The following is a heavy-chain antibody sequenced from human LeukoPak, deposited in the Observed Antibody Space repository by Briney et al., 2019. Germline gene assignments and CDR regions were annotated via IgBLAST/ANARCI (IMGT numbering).Heavy chain of an antibody. CDR3: ASRPYSSGWYIFDY. V-gene: IGHV4-34*01. Sequence: PSETLSLTCAVYGGSFSGYYWSWIRQPPGKGLEWIGEINHSGSTNYNPSLKSRVTISVDTSKNQFSLKLSSVTAADTAVYYCASRPYSSGWYIFDYWGQGTLVTVSS. CDR2: INHSGST. J-gene: IGHJ4*02. D-gene: IGHD6-19*01. CDR1: GGSFSGYY.